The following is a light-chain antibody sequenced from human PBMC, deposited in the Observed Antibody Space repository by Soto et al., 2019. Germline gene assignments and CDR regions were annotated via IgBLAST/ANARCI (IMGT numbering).Light chain of an antibody. CDR1: ERVLYSSNNKNY. V-gene: IGKV4-1*01. CDR2: WAS. CDR3: QQYHRTPYT. Sequence: DIVMTQSPDSLAVSLGERATINCKSSERVLYSSNNKNYLAWYQLKPGQPPKLLIYWASTRESGVPDRFSGSGSGTDFTLTISSLQAEDVAFYYCQQYHRTPYTFGQGTKVEIK. J-gene: IGKJ2*01.